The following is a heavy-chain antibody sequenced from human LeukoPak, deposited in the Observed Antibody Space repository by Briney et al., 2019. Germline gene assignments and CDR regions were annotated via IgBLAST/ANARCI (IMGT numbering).Heavy chain of an antibody. D-gene: IGHD6-13*01. Sequence: PSETLSLTCTVSGGSISSSSYYWGWIRQPPGKGLEWIRSIYYSGSTYYNPSLKSRVTISVDTSKDQFSLKLSSVTAADTAVYYCARVFRVAAAGTGVDPWGQGTLVTVSS. CDR3: ARVFRVAAAGTGVDP. V-gene: IGHV4-39*07. CDR2: IYYSGST. J-gene: IGHJ5*02. CDR1: GGSISSSSYY.